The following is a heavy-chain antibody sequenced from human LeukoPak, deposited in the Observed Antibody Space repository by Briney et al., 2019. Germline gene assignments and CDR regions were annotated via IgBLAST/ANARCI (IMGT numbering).Heavy chain of an antibody. J-gene: IGHJ4*02. CDR3: AKASDYGGNEFDY. D-gene: IGHD4-23*01. CDR2: LSSSGSTI. Sequence: GGSLRLSCAASGFAFSSYEMNWVRQAPGKGLEWVSYLSSSGSTIYYADSVRGRFTISRDNAKNSLHLQMNSLTGDDTAFYYCAKASDYGGNEFDYWGQGTLVTVSS. CDR1: GFAFSSYE. V-gene: IGHV3-48*03.